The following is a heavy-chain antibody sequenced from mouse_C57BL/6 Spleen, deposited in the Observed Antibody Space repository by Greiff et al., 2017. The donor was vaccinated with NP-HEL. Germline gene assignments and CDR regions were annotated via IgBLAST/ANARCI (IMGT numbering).Heavy chain of an antibody. CDR1: GYTFTSYW. V-gene: IGHV1-69*01. Sequence: QVQLQQPGAELVMPGASVKLSCKASGYTFTSYWMHWVKQRPGHGLEWIGEIDPSDSYTNYNQKFKGKSTLTVDKASSTAYMQLSSLTSEDSAVYYCARHRNTAQSSDLDYWGQGTTLTVSS. D-gene: IGHD3-2*02. CDR2: IDPSDSYT. CDR3: ARHRNTAQSSDLDY. J-gene: IGHJ2*01.